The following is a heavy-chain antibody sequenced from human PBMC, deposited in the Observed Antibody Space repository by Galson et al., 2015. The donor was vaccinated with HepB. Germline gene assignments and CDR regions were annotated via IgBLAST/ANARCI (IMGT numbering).Heavy chain of an antibody. CDR3: ARDLWSAAGFPGI. V-gene: IGHV3-30-3*01. J-gene: IGHJ4*02. D-gene: IGHD6-13*01. CDR1: GFTFSSYA. CDR2: ISYDGSIK. Sequence: SLRLSCAASGFTFSSYAMHWVRQAPGKGLEWAAVISYDGSIKHYGDSVKGRFTISRDNSKNTLYVQMNSLRAEDTAVYHCARDLWSAAGFPGIWGQGTLVTVSS.